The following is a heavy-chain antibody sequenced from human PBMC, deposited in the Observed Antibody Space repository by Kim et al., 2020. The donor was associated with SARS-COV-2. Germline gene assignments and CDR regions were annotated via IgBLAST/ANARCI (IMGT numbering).Heavy chain of an antibody. Sequence: GGSLRLSCAASGFTFSNYWMHWVRQAPGKGPVWVSHIGPDGSSTVYADSVKGRFTVSRDNGKNTLYLQMNSLTVEDTAVYYCARDPVEPQQPMDYWGQGTLVTVSS. CDR1: GFTFSNYW. D-gene: IGHD6-13*01. CDR2: IGPDGSST. J-gene: IGHJ4*02. V-gene: IGHV3-74*01. CDR3: ARDPVEPQQPMDY.